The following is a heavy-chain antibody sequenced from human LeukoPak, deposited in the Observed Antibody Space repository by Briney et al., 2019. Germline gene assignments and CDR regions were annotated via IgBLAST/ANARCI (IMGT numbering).Heavy chain of an antibody. V-gene: IGHV1-24*01. CDR3: AAGRALTTVSILDY. CDR1: GYTLTELS. CDR2: FDPEDGET. Sequence: ASVKVSCKVSGYTLTELSMHWVRQAPGKGLEWMGVFDPEDGETIYAQKFQGRVTMTEDTSTDTAYMELSSLRSEDTAVYYCAAGRALTTVSILDYWGQGTLVTVSS. J-gene: IGHJ4*02. D-gene: IGHD4-17*01.